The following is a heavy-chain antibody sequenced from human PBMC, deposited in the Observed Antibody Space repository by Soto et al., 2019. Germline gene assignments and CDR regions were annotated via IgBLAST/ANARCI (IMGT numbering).Heavy chain of an antibody. Sequence: PSETLSLTCAVYGGSFSGYYWSWIRQPPGKGLEWIGEINHSGSTNYNPSLKSRVTISVDTSKNQFSLKLSSVTAADTAVYYCGRGVFSIWGSYRYTPAFDIWGQGTMVTVSS. V-gene: IGHV4-34*01. CDR1: GGSFSGYY. CDR3: GRGVFSIWGSYRYTPAFDI. CDR2: INHSGST. D-gene: IGHD3-16*02. J-gene: IGHJ3*02.